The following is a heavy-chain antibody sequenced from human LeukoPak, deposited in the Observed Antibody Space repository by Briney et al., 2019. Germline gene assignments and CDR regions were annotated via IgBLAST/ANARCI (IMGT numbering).Heavy chain of an antibody. J-gene: IGHJ4*02. V-gene: IGHV4-61*02. CDR1: AGSITSGDYF. CDR3: ARAPYSGTYYVND. D-gene: IGHD1-26*01. Sequence: SETPSLTCTVSAGSITSGDYFWTWIRQPAGKGLEWIGRIYTRGSTNHNPSLKRRVTISIDTSKNQFSLKLSSVTAADTAVYYCARAPYSGTYYVNDWGQGTLVTVSS. CDR2: IYTRGST.